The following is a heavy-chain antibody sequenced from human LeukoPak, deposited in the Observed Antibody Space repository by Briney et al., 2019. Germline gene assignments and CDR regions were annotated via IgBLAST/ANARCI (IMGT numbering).Heavy chain of an antibody. CDR2: IRPDGSEA. D-gene: IGHD3-16*01. CDR1: GFTFSSSW. J-gene: IGHJ4*02. CDR3: TRDRAYKTFDY. V-gene: IGHV3-7*04. Sequence: PGGSLRLSCAASGFTFSSSWMTRVRQAPGKGLEWVAVIRPDGSEAAYVDSVIGRFTISRDNAKNSLFLQMISLRVEDTAVYYCTRDRAYKTFDYWGQGALVTVSS.